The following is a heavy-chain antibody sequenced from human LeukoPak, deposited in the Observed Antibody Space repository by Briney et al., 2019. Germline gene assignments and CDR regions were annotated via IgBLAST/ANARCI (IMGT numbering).Heavy chain of an antibody. Sequence: GGSLRLSCAASGFTLSSYWMNWVRQAPGKGLEWVASIKQDGSEHYYVDSVKGRFTISRDNAKNSLYLQMDSLRAEDTAVYYCARDFGYYYGSGSYYQAFDYWGQGTLVTVSS. CDR1: GFTLSSYW. J-gene: IGHJ4*02. CDR2: IKQDGSEH. D-gene: IGHD3-10*01. V-gene: IGHV3-7*01. CDR3: ARDFGYYYGSGSYYQAFDY.